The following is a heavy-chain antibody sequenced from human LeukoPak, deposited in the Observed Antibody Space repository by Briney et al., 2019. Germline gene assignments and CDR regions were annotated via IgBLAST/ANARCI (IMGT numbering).Heavy chain of an antibody. CDR3: ARESLGYCSGGSCYSGIDY. Sequence: PSETLSLTCAVSGGSISSGGYSWSWIRQPPGKGLEWIGYIYYSGSTYYNPSLKSRVTISVDTSKNQFSLKLSSVTAADTAVYYCARESLGYCSGGSCYSGIDYWGQGTLVTVSS. J-gene: IGHJ4*02. CDR2: IYYSGST. V-gene: IGHV4-30-4*07. CDR1: GGSISSGGYS. D-gene: IGHD2-15*01.